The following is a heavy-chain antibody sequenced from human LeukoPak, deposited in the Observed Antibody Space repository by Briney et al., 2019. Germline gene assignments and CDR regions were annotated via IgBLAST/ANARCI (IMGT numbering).Heavy chain of an antibody. CDR1: GGSISSSGYY. D-gene: IGHD3-3*01. V-gene: IGHV4-31*03. CDR3: ARWPSGVVSSFDP. CDR2: IHYSGST. Sequence: PSETLSLTCTVSGGSISSSGYYWSWIRQHPGKGLEWIGYIHYSGSTYYNPSLKSRVTMSVDRSKNQISLKLSSVTAADTAVYYCARWPSGVVSSFDPWGQGTQVTVSS. J-gene: IGHJ5*02.